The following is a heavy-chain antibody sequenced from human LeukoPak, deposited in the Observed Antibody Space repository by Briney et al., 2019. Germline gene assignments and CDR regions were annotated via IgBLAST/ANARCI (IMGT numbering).Heavy chain of an antibody. V-gene: IGHV4-31*03. J-gene: IGHJ3*02. D-gene: IGHD1-1*01. CDR2: IYYSGST. Sequence: SQTLSLTCTVSGGSISSGGYYWSWIRQHPGKGLEWIGHIYYSGSTYYNPSLKSRVTISVDTSKNQFSLKLSSVTAADTAVYYCARVTTGMHAFDIWGQGTMVTVSS. CDR3: ARVTTGMHAFDI. CDR1: GGSISSGGYY.